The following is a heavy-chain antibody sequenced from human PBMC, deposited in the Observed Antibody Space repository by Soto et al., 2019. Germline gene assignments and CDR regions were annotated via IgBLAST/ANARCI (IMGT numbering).Heavy chain of an antibody. V-gene: IGHV1-8*01. CDR3: EVTTGF. CDR2: VSPGNANA. J-gene: IGHJ4*02. D-gene: IGHD2-21*02. CDR1: RYTFTDYD. Sequence: QVQVVQSRAQVKKPGASVKVSCKTSRYTFTDYDINWVRQATGQGLEWMGWVSPGNANAGYAPQFHGRVTMTSDTSISTVYMELNSLTSEYTAVYFCEVTTGFWGQGTKITVSS.